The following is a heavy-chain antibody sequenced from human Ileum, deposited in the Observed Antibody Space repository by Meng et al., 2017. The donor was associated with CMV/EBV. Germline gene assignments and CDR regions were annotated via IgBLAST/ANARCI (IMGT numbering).Heavy chain of an antibody. CDR2: INWRGDST. V-gene: IGHV3-20*04. CDR1: GSTFDDYG. CDR3: ARGESGTAMQNTFFYYHGMDV. Sequence: GESLKISCAASGSTFDDYGMSWVRQAPGKGLEWVSGINWRGDSTGYADSVRGRFTISGDNAKTALYLNMDSLRDEDTAIYYCARGESGTAMQNTFFYYHGMDVWGQGTMVTVSS. J-gene: IGHJ6*02. D-gene: IGHD2/OR15-2a*01.